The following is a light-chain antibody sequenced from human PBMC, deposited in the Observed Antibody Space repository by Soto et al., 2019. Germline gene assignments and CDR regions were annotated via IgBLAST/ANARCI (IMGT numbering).Light chain of an antibody. Sequence: DIHMAEAPSSRSAYVGDRVPITFPTRQIISSYLNWYQQKPGKAPKLLIYAASSLPSGVPSRFSGSGSGTEFTLTISSLQPEDFATYYCQQYDSYPLTFGGGTKVDI. CDR2: AAS. CDR1: QIISSY. V-gene: IGKV1-39*01. CDR3: QQYDSYPLT. J-gene: IGKJ4*01.